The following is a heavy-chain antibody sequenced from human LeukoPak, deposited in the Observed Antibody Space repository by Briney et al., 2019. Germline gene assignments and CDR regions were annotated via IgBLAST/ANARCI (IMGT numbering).Heavy chain of an antibody. V-gene: IGHV4-59*01. CDR1: GGSIIGYS. J-gene: IGHJ6*02. CDR3: ARVDGTAYYAMDV. D-gene: IGHD2-21*02. Sequence: SETLSLTCTVSGGSIIGYSWSWIRQPPGKGLEWIGYIYYSGSTNYNPSLKSRVTISVDTSKNQFSLRLNSVTAADTAVYYCARVDGTAYYAMDVRGQGTTVTVSS. CDR2: IYYSGST.